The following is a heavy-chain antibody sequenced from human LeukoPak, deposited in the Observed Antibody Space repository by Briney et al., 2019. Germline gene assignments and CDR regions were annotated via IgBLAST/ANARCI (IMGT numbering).Heavy chain of an antibody. J-gene: IGHJ4*02. Sequence: ASVKVSCKASGYTFTSYGISWVRQAPGQGLEWMGWISAYNGNTNYAQKLQGRVTMTTDTSTSTAYMELRSLRSDDTAVYYCASGIRYFDWLSGPTLDYWGQGTLVTVSS. D-gene: IGHD3-9*01. CDR1: GYTFTSYG. CDR3: ASGIRYFDWLSGPTLDY. V-gene: IGHV1-18*01. CDR2: ISAYNGNT.